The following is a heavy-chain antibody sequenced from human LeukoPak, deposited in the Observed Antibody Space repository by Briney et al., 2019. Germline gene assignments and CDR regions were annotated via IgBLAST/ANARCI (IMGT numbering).Heavy chain of an antibody. Sequence: SETLSLTCTVSGASISSSSYYWGWIRQPPGKGLEWIGYIHYSESTKYNPSLKSRVTISVGTSKNQFSLRLSSVTAADTAVYYCARDRSGSYSRYYYYGMDVWGQGTTVTVSS. CDR2: IHYSEST. J-gene: IGHJ6*02. V-gene: IGHV4-61*01. D-gene: IGHD1-26*01. CDR3: ARDRSGSYSRYYYYGMDV. CDR1: GASISSSSYY.